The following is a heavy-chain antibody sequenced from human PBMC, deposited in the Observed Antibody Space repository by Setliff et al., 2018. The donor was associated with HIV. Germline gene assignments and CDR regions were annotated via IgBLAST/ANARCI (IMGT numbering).Heavy chain of an antibody. CDR2: IKTEAEGYAT. J-gene: IGHJ4*02. CDR3: TRPQYIYDNSDSDN. V-gene: IGHV3-73*01. Sequence: PGGSLRLSCGASGFTFSGSPMHWVRQASGKGLEWVGRIKTEAEGYATAYAASVKGRFTISRDDSKNTAYLQMNSLKTEDTAIYYCTRPQYIYDNSDSDNWGQGAQVTVSS. CDR1: GFTFSGSP. D-gene: IGHD3-22*01.